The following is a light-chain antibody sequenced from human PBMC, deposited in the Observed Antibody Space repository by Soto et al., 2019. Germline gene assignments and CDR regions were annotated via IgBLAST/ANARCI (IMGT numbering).Light chain of an antibody. V-gene: IGKV1-5*03. CDR2: QAS. J-gene: IGKJ2*01. CDR1: RSIGSL. Sequence: DIQLTHAPSTLSASIGDRVTITCPASRSIGSLLSWYQQKPGTAPKLLIYQASTLEGGVPSRFSGSRSGTEFTLTVSSLQPDDLATYYCQQYNDSFPYTFGQGTKVDI. CDR3: QQYNDSFPYT.